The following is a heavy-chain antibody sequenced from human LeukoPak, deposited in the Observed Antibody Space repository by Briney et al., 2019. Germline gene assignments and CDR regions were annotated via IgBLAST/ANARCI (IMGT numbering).Heavy chain of an antibody. V-gene: IGHV3-7*01. D-gene: IGHD3-22*01. CDR3: ARDASPYYYDSSGYSYDY. CDR2: IKQDGSEK. Sequence: GGSLRLSCAASGFTFSSYWMSWVRQAPGKGLEWVVNIKQDGSEKYYVDSVKGRFTISRDNAKNSLYLQMNSLRAEDTAVYYCARDASPYYYDSSGYSYDYWGQGTLVTVSS. J-gene: IGHJ4*02. CDR1: GFTFSSYW.